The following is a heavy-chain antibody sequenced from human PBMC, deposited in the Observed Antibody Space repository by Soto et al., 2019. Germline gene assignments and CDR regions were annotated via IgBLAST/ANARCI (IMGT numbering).Heavy chain of an antibody. J-gene: IGHJ3*01. CDR1: GSSLTTSGVG. CDR2: IYWSGDE. V-gene: IGHV2-5*01. CDR3: ARGIATSLVFAFDX. Sequence: SGPTLVHPTQTLTLTCSFSGSSLTTSGVGVGWIRQPTGKALEWLANIYWSGDEHYRTSLKIRISITKDASKKQVVLTMTNMDTVETATYYCARGIATSLVFAFDXWGQGTMVTVS. D-gene: IGHD6-6*01.